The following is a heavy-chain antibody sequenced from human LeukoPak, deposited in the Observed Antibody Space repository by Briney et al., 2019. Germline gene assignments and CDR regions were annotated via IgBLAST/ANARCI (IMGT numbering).Heavy chain of an antibody. CDR2: ISSNGGST. Sequence: PGGSLRLSCSASGFTFNSYAMHWVRQAPGKGLEYVSAISSNGGSTYYADSVKGRFTISRDNSKNTLYLQMSSLRAEDTAVYYCVKDEGFIVVVVAAVFQHWGQGTLVTVSS. J-gene: IGHJ1*01. CDR3: VKDEGFIVVVVAAVFQH. V-gene: IGHV3-64D*06. CDR1: GFTFNSYA. D-gene: IGHD2-15*01.